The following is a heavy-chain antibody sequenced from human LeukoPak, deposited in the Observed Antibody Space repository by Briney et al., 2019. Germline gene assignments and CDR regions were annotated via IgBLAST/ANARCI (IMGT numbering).Heavy chain of an antibody. CDR3: AISWQLWYPFDY. V-gene: IGHV4-39*01. J-gene: IGHJ4*02. D-gene: IGHD3-10*01. CDR1: GGSISSSSYY. CDR2: IYYSGST. Sequence: SETLSLTCTVSGGSISSSSYYWGWIRQPPGKGLEWIGSIYYSGSTYYNPSLRSRVTISVDTSKNQFSLKLSSVTAADTAVYYCAISWQLWYPFDYWGQGTLVTVSS.